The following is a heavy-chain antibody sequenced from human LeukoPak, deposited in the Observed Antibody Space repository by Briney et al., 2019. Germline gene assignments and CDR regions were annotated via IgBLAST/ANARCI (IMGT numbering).Heavy chain of an antibody. V-gene: IGHV3-21*04. J-gene: IGHJ4*01. CDR1: GFTFSSYS. D-gene: IGHD3-22*01. CDR2: ISSSSSYI. Sequence: GGSLRLSCAASGFTFSSYSMNWVRQAPGKGLEWVSTISSSSSYIYYADSVKGRFTISRDNAKNSLYLQMNSLRAEDMALYYCAKDRYDSSGYLSYFDYWGXGTLXTVSS. CDR3: AKDRYDSSGYLSYFDY.